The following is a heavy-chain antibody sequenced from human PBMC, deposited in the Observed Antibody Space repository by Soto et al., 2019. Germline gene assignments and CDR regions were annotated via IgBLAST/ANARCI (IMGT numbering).Heavy chain of an antibody. CDR2: IYDSVNT. Sequence: LSLTCTVSGDSLSSGGHYWSWIRQHPGKGLEWIGHIYDSVNTYYSPSLRSRVTISADMSKNQFSLNLRSVTAADTAVYYCARVDHRGYFAILTDYWGQGTLVTVS. V-gene: IGHV4-31*03. CDR1: GDSLSSGGHY. D-gene: IGHD3-9*01. J-gene: IGHJ4*02. CDR3: ARVDHRGYFAILTDY.